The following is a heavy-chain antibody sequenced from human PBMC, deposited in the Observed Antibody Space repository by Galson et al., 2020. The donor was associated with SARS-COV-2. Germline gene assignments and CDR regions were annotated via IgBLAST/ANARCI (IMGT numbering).Heavy chain of an antibody. J-gene: IGHJ5*02. V-gene: IGHV1-24*01. CDR3: ATTSPTRWYTNWFDP. CDR2: FDPEDGET. D-gene: IGHD2-15*01. CDR1: GYTLIELS. Sequence: ASVTVSCQVSGYTLIELSLQWVRQPPGKGLAWMGGFDPEDGETIYAQKFQGRVTMTEDTSTDTAYMELSSLRSEDTAVYYCATTSPTRWYTNWFDPWGQGTLVTVAS.